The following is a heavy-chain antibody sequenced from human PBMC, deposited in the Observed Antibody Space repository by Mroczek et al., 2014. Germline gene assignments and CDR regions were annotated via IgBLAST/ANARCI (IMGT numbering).Heavy chain of an antibody. CDR2: IYTSGST. Sequence: QVQLQQWGPGLVKPSQTLSLTCTVSGGSISSGSYYWSWIRQPAGKGLEWIGRIYTSGSTNYNPSLKSRVTISVDTSKNQFSLKLSSVTAADTAVYYCARAQGSIAVAGPILYFDYWGQGTLVTVSS. D-gene: IGHD6-19*01. J-gene: IGHJ4*02. CDR1: GGSISSGSYY. V-gene: IGHV4-61*02. CDR3: ARAQGSIAVAGPILYFDY.